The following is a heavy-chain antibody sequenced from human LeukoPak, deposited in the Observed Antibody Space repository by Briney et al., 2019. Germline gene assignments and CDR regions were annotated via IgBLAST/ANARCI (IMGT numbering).Heavy chain of an antibody. CDR3: ARAFHSKTYYRENYYMDV. CDR1: GGTFSSYA. CDR2: IIPIFGTA. J-gene: IGHJ6*03. V-gene: IGHV1-69*06. Sequence: ASVKVSCKASGGTFSSYAISWVRQAPGQGLEWMGGIIPIFGTANYAQKFQGRVTITADKSTSTAYMELSSLRSEDTAVYYCARAFHSKTYYRENYYMDVWGKGTTVTVSS. D-gene: IGHD3-10*01.